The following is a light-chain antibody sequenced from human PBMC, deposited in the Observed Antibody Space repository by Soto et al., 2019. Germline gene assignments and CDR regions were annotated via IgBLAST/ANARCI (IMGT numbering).Light chain of an antibody. V-gene: IGKV1-39*01. J-gene: IGKJ5*01. CDR2: AAS. CDR1: QSIANY. Sequence: DIQMTQSPSSLSASVGDRVTITCRASQSIANYLNWYQQKPGKAPKLLIYAASSLQSGVPSKFSGRGLGTDFTLTISSLQTEDFATYYCQQNYSPPPITFGQGTRLEIK. CDR3: QQNYSPPPIT.